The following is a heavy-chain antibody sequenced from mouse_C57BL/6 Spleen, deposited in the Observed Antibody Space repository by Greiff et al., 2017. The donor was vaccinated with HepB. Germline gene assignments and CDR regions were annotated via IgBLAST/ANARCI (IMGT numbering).Heavy chain of an antibody. CDR2: IDPSDSET. D-gene: IGHD1-1*01. CDR3: ARGSWYYGSGAMDY. V-gene: IGHV1-52*01. Sequence: VQLQQPGAELVRPGSSVKLSCKASGYTFTSYWMHWVKQRPIQGLEWIGNIDPSDSETHYNQKFKDKATLTVDKYSSTAYMQLSSLTSEDSAVYYCARGSWYYGSGAMDYWGQGTSVTVSS. J-gene: IGHJ4*01. CDR1: GYTFTSYW.